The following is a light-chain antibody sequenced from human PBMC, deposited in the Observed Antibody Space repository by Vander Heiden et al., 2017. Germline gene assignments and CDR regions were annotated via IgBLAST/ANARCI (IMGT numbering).Light chain of an antibody. J-gene: IGKJ2*01. CDR3: QQRYIVPPT. CDR2: VTS. CDR1: QSISDY. V-gene: IGKV1-39*01. Sequence: THMPQPPSSLSASVGDRVTITCRASQSISDYLNSYQQKPGEAPKLLIYVTSSLQSAVPSTLSGSGSGTQFTLTISSLQPADFATYFCQQRYIVPPTFGPGTKMEIK.